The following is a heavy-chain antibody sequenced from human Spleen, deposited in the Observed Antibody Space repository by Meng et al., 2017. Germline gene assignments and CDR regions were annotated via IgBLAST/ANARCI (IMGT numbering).Heavy chain of an antibody. CDR1: GYSISRGHW. Sequence: QGQLQESAPGLVRASGTLSLTCAVSGYSISRGHWWSWVRQSPGKGLQWIGEIEHSEGPNYNPSLKSRVTISVDTSKNQISLELTSVTAADTAVYYCARNGAYCLEYWGQGSLVTVSS. J-gene: IGHJ4*02. CDR3: ARNGAYCLEY. D-gene: IGHD2-21*01. V-gene: IGHV4-4*02. CDR2: IEHSEGP.